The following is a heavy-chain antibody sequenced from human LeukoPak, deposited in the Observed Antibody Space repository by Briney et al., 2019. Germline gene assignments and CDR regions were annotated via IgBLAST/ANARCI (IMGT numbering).Heavy chain of an antibody. CDR2: INHSGST. CDR1: GGSFSGYY. D-gene: IGHD6-19*01. CDR3: ARGGSGWYYYYYYMDV. J-gene: IGHJ6*03. Sequence: TSETLSLTCAVYGGSFSGYYWSWIRQPPGKGLEWIGEINHSGSTNYNPPLKSRVTISVDTSKNQFSLKLSSVTAADTAVYYCARGGSGWYYYYYYMDVWGKGTTVTVSS. V-gene: IGHV4-34*01.